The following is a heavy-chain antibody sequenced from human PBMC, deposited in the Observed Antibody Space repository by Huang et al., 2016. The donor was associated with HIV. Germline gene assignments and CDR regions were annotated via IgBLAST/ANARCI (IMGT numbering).Heavy chain of an antibody. CDR1: GGSFNNFG. J-gene: IGHJ3*01. CDR2: IIPRFGTR. V-gene: IGHV1-69*13. Sequence: QVQLVQSGAEVRKPGSSVKVPCRASGGSFNNFGINWVRQAPGQGLEWMGGIIPRFGTRNDAQRFKDRVTITADETTGVVHLEVTSLRSDDTAVYFCAKRGGAWGSPYAFDLWGPGTMVTVSS. CDR3: AKRGGAWGSPYAFDL. D-gene: IGHD3-16*01.